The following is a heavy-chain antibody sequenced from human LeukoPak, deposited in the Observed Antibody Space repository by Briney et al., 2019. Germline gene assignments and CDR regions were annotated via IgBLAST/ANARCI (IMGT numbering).Heavy chain of an antibody. CDR1: GFTFSAFW. D-gene: IGHD4-17*01. J-gene: IGHJ4*02. Sequence: GGSLRLSCAASGFTFSAFWMSWVRQGPGKGLEWVASIKPDGSDSHHVDSVMGRFTISRENAKNLVYLQMNRLSAADTAVYYGARLFGGVTTFDYWGQGALVTVSS. CDR2: IKPDGSDS. CDR3: ARLFGGVTTFDY. V-gene: IGHV3-7*01.